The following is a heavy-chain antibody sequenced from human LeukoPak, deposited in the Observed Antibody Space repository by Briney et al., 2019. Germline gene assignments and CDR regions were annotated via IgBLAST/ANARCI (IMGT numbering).Heavy chain of an antibody. V-gene: IGHV3-23*01. Sequence: GGSLRLSCAASGFIFNDYAMSWVRQVPGKGLECVSVISASGGKTYYADSVKGRFTISRDTSKTTISLQMNSLRVEDSAVYYCAMAYNYGMDIWGQGTAVTVS. J-gene: IGHJ6*02. CDR3: AMAYNYGMDI. CDR2: ISASGGKT. CDR1: GFIFNDYA.